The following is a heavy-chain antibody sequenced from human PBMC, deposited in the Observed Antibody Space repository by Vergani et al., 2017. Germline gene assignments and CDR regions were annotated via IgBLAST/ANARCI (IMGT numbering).Heavy chain of an antibody. J-gene: IGHJ4*02. D-gene: IGHD3-22*01. CDR1: GFTVSSNY. CDR3: AKLNTYYYDSSGYCDY. Sequence: EVQLVESGGGLVQPGGSLRLSCAASGFTVSSNYMSWVRQAPGKGLEWVSVIYSGGSTYYADSVKGRFTISRDNSKNTLYLQMNSLRAEDTAVYYCAKLNTYYYDSSGYCDYWGQGTLVTVSS. CDR2: IYSGGST. V-gene: IGHV3-66*02.